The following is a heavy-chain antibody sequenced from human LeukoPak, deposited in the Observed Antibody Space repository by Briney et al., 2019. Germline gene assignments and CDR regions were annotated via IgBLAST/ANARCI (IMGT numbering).Heavy chain of an antibody. CDR3: ARVPYYYDGIDY. CDR2: VNHSGNT. Sequence: PSETLSLTCAVYGGSFSGYYWSWIRQPPGKGLEWIGEVNHSGNTNYNPSLKSRVTISVDTSKNQFSLKLSSVTAADTAVYYCARVPYYYDGIDYWGQGTLVTVSS. CDR1: GGSFSGYY. J-gene: IGHJ4*02. V-gene: IGHV4-34*01. D-gene: IGHD3-22*01.